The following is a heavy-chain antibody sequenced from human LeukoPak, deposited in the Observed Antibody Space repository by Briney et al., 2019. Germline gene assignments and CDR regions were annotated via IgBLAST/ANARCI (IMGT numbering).Heavy chain of an antibody. V-gene: IGHV3-48*04. J-gene: IGHJ4*02. CDR1: GFSFSSYS. CDR2: ISTTSSPT. D-gene: IGHD3-3*01. CDR3: ARDFDFWSGCIV. Sequence: TGGSLRLSCAASGFSFSSYSMNWVRQAPGKGLEWVSHISTTSSPTYYADSVKGRFAMSRDNAKNSVYLQMNSLRAEDTAVYYCARDFDFWSGCIVWGQGTLATVSS.